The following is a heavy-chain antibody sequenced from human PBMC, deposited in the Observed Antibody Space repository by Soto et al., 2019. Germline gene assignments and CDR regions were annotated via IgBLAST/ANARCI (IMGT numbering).Heavy chain of an antibody. D-gene: IGHD1-26*01. V-gene: IGHV4-28*01. CDR3: ARREIQGPIDY. CDR1: GYSISSSNW. J-gene: IGHJ4*02. Sequence: QVQLQESGPGLVKPSDTLSLTCAVSGYSISSSNWWGWIRQPPGKGLEWIGYIYYSGTTYYNPSLKSXXTXSAXTSKNQFSLKLTSVPAVDTAVYYCARREIQGPIDYWGQGTLVTVSS. CDR2: IYYSGTT.